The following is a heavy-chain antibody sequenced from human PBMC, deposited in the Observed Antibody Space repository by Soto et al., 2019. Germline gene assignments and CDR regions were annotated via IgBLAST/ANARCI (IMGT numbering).Heavy chain of an antibody. D-gene: IGHD3-16*01. Sequence: QVQLVQSGAEVKKPGASVKVSCKASGYTFTSYGISWVRQAPGQGLEWMGWISAYNGNTNYAQKLQGRVTMTTDTSPCTADREVWSLCCGDTAVYYWATPESYAWWSAYDYCGEGILVTVSS. CDR3: ATPESYAWWSAYDY. CDR2: ISAYNGNT. J-gene: IGHJ4*02. V-gene: IGHV1-18*01. CDR1: GYTFTSYG.